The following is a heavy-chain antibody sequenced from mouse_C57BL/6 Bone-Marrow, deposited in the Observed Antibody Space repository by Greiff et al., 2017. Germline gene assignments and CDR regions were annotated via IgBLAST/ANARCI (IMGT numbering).Heavy chain of an antibody. CDR2: IDPSDSYT. V-gene: IGHV1-69*01. CDR3: AREEASYYSNYVDAMDY. D-gene: IGHD2-5*01. Sequence: VQLQQPGAELVMPGASVKLSCEASGYTFTSYWMHWVKQRPGQGLEWIGEIDPSDSYTNYNQKFKGKSTLTVDKSSSTAYMQLSSLTSEDSAVYYCAREEASYYSNYVDAMDYWGQGTSVTVSS. J-gene: IGHJ4*01. CDR1: GYTFTSYW.